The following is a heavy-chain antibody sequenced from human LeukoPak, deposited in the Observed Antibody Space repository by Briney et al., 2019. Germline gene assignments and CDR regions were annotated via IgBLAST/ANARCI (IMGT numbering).Heavy chain of an antibody. V-gene: IGHV4-61*01. J-gene: IGHJ5*02. CDR2: IFYSGST. CDR1: GGSVSSINYY. D-gene: IGHD1-14*01. Sequence: PSGTLSLTCTVSGGSVSSINYYWSWIRQPPGKGLEWLGYIFYSGSTNYNPSLKSRVTISVDTSKNQFSLKLTSVTAADTAVYYCARDVDRNHWFDPWGQGTLVAVSS. CDR3: ARDVDRNHWFDP.